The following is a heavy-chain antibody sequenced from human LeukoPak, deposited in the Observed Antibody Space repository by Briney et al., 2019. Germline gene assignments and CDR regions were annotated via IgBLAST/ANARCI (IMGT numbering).Heavy chain of an antibody. V-gene: IGHV3-30-3*01. D-gene: IGHD1-26*01. Sequence: GGSLRLSCAASGFTFSSYAMHWVRQAPGKGLEWVAVISYDGSNKYYADSVKGRFTISRDNAKNTLYLQMNSLRAEDTAVYYCARALYSGSYLADWGQGTLVTVSS. CDR1: GFTFSSYA. CDR3: ARALYSGSYLAD. CDR2: ISYDGSNK. J-gene: IGHJ4*02.